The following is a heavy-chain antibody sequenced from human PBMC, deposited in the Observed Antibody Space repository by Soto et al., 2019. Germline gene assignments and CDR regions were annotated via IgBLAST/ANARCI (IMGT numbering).Heavy chain of an antibody. Sequence: QVQLVQSGAEVKKPGSSVKVSCKASGGTFSSYAISWVRQAPGQGLEWMGGIIPIFGTANYAQKFQGRVTITADESTSTAYMELSSLRSEDTAVYYCARDDRMVATHPKDYYYGMDVWGQGTTVTVSS. D-gene: IGHD5-12*01. J-gene: IGHJ6*02. CDR1: GGTFSSYA. V-gene: IGHV1-69*01. CDR2: IIPIFGTA. CDR3: ARDDRMVATHPKDYYYGMDV.